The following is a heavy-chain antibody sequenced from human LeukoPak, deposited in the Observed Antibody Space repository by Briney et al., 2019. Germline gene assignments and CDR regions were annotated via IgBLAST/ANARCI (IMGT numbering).Heavy chain of an antibody. CDR1: GGSLRSYY. V-gene: IGHV4-59*08. J-gene: IGHJ4*02. CDR3: ARHYDSSGYYLYYFEY. Sequence: SETLSLTCSVSGGSLRSYYWGWIRKPPGKAWGGLGYTFLGGITNYNPFLKSRVTISVNTSKNQSSLKLSSVTAADTAVYYCARHYDSSGYYLYYFEYWGQGTLVTVSS. D-gene: IGHD3-22*01. CDR2: TFLGGIT.